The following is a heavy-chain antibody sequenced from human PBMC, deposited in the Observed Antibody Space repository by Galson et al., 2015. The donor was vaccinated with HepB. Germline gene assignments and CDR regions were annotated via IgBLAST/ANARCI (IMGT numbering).Heavy chain of an antibody. CDR3: AREWGSGGYADN. CDR2: MNEDGSER. V-gene: IGHV3-7*03. CDR1: GFTFSNYW. Sequence: SLRLSCAGSGFTFSNYWMSWVRQSPGMGLEWVANMNEDGSERNYVDSVKGRFTISRDNARNSVYLQMNTLRAEDTAAYYCAREWGSGGYADNWGQGILVTVSS. J-gene: IGHJ4*02. D-gene: IGHD5-12*01.